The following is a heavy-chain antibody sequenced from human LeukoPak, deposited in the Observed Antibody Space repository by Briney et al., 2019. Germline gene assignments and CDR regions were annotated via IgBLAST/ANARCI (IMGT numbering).Heavy chain of an antibody. CDR2: IIPIFGTA. V-gene: IGHV1-69*05. Sequence: RASVKVSCKASGGTFSSYAISWVRRAPGQGLEWMGRIIPIFGTANYAQKFQGRVTITTDESTSTAYMELSSLRSEDTAVYYCARDKQQWLADLDYWGQGTLVTVSS. CDR3: ARDKQQWLADLDY. D-gene: IGHD6-19*01. CDR1: GGTFSSYA. J-gene: IGHJ4*02.